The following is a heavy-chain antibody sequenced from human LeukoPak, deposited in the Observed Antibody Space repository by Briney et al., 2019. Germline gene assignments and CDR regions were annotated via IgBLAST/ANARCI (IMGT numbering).Heavy chain of an antibody. V-gene: IGHV3-73*01. CDR1: GFTFSGSA. Sequence: GGSLRLSCAASGFTFSGSAMHWVRQASGKGLEWVGRIRSKANSYATAYAASVTGRLTISRDDSKNTACLQMNSLKTEDTAVYYCTRHEGTTGSTHNFDYWGQGTLVTVSS. D-gene: IGHD1-1*01. J-gene: IGHJ4*02. CDR3: TRHEGTTGSTHNFDY. CDR2: IRSKANSYAT.